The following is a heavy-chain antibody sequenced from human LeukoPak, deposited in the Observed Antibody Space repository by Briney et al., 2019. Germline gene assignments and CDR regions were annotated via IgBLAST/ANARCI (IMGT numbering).Heavy chain of an antibody. V-gene: IGHV3-7*03. Sequence: GGSLRLSCAASGFILSNHWMTWVRQAPGKGPEWVANMNKDGSEKYYVDSVRGRFTISRDTAKNSLYLQMNNLRAEDTALYYCARNNDMDVWGQGTTVIVSS. CDR1: GFILSNHW. J-gene: IGHJ6*02. CDR2: MNKDGSEK. D-gene: IGHD2-8*01. CDR3: ARNNDMDV.